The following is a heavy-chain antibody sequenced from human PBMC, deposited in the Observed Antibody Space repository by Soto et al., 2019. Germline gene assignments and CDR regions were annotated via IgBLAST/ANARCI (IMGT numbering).Heavy chain of an antibody. CDR3: ARYSRYYDSSGYGI. V-gene: IGHV4-31*03. Sequence: QVQLQESGPGLVKPSQTLSLTCTVSGGSISGGGYYWSWIRQHPGKGLEWLGNIYCSGSTYYNPSRXXXVXXSVDTSKNQFTLKLSSVTAADTAVYYCARYSRYYDSSGYGIWGQGTMVTVSS. CDR2: IYCSGST. J-gene: IGHJ3*02. D-gene: IGHD3-22*01. CDR1: GGSISGGGYY.